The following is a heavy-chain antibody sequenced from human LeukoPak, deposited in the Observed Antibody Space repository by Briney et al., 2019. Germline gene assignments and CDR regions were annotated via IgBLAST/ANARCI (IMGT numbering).Heavy chain of an antibody. CDR2: IYYSGST. CDR1: GGSISSYY. CDR3: ARQNRASDAFDI. Sequence: SETLSLTCTVSGGSISSYYWSWIRQPPGKGLEWIGYIYYSGSTNYNPSLKSRVTISVDTSKNQFSLKLSSVTAADTAVYYCARQNRASDAFDIWGQGTMVTVSS. J-gene: IGHJ3*02. V-gene: IGHV4-59*08. D-gene: IGHD3-10*01.